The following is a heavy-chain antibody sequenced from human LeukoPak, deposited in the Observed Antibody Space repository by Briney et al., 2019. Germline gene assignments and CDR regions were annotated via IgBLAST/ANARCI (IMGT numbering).Heavy chain of an antibody. CDR2: INPNSGGT. V-gene: IGHV1-2*02. D-gene: IGHD6-6*01. CDR3: ARDLRIAARPSWFDP. CDR1: GYTFTGSY. Sequence: ASVKVSCKSSGYTFTGSYMHWVRQAPGQELEWMGWINPNSGGTNYAQKFQGRVTMTRDTSISTTYMELSRLRSDDTAVYYCARDLRIAARPSWFDPWGQGTLVPVSS. J-gene: IGHJ5*02.